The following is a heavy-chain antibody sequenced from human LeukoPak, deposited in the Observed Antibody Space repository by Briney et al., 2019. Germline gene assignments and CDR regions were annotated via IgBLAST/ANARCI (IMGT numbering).Heavy chain of an antibody. J-gene: IGHJ4*02. CDR2: IIPIFGTA. CDR3: ARGRPVAYSSSSSDY. Sequence: ASVKVSCKASGGTFSSYAISWVRQAPGQGLEWMGGIIPIFGTANYAQKFQGRVTTTADESTSTAYMELSSLRSEDTAVYYCARGRPVAYSSSSSDYWGQGTLVTVSS. V-gene: IGHV1-69*13. D-gene: IGHD6-6*01. CDR1: GGTFSSYA.